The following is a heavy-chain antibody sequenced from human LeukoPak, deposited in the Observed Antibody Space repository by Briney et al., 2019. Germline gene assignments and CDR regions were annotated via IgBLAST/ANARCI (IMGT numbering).Heavy chain of an antibody. CDR1: GFTFSSYS. CDR2: ISGSSSYI. D-gene: IGHD2-15*01. Sequence: GGSLRLSCAASGFTFSSYSMNWVRQAPGKGLEWVSSISGSSSYIYYADSVKGRFTISRDNAKNSLYLQMNSLRAEDTAVYYCARVCSGGSCYSVGYWGQGTLVTVSS. J-gene: IGHJ4*02. V-gene: IGHV3-21*01. CDR3: ARVCSGGSCYSVGY.